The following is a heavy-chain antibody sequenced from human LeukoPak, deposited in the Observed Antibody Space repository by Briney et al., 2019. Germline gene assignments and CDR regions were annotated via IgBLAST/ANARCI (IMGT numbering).Heavy chain of an antibody. CDR2: IYYSGST. J-gene: IGHJ6*02. Sequence: SETLSLTRTVSGGSISSYYWSWIRQPPGKGLEWIGYIYYSGSTNYNPSLKSRVTISVDTSKNQFSLKLSSVTAADTAVYYCASVEMATISPNYGMDVWGQGTTVTVSS. D-gene: IGHD5-24*01. CDR1: GGSISSYY. V-gene: IGHV4-59*01. CDR3: ASVEMATISPNYGMDV.